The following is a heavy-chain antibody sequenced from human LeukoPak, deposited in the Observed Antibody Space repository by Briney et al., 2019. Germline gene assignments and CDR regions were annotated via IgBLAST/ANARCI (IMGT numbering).Heavy chain of an antibody. D-gene: IGHD6-19*01. CDR1: GFTFSSYS. J-gene: IGHJ4*02. Sequence: PGGSLRLSCAASGFTFSSYSMNWVRQAPGKGLEWVSYISSSSSTIYYADSVKGRFTISRDNAKNSLYLQMNSLRAEDTAVYYCARELHSSGWQWGQGTLVTVSS. V-gene: IGHV3-48*01. CDR2: ISSSSSTI. CDR3: ARELHSSGWQ.